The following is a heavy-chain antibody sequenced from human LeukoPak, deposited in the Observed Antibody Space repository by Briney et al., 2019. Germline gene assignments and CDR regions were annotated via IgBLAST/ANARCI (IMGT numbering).Heavy chain of an antibody. CDR1: GGTFSSYA. CDR2: IIPIFGTA. CDR3: ARAKVGATLSFDY. J-gene: IGHJ4*02. D-gene: IGHD1-26*01. V-gene: IGHV1-69*05. Sequence: SVKVSCKASGGTFSSYAISWVRQAPGQGLEWMGGIIPIFGTANYAQKFQGRVTITTDESTSTAYMERSSLRSEDTAVYYCARAKVGATLSFDYWGQGTLVTVSS.